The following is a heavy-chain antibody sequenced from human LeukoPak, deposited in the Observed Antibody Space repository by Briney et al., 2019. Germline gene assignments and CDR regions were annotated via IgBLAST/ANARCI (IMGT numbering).Heavy chain of an antibody. V-gene: IGHV3-15*01. Sequence: PGGSLRLSCAASGFTFSNAWMSWVRQAPGKGLEWVGRIKSKTDGGTTDYAAPVKGRFTISRDDSKNTLYLQMHSLKTEDTAVYYCTTPTTSTYYDFWSGYYPGGYYYYGMDVWGQGTTVTVSS. CDR1: GFTFSNAW. J-gene: IGHJ6*02. CDR3: TTPTTSTYYDFWSGYYPGGYYYYGMDV. D-gene: IGHD3-3*01. CDR2: IKSKTDGGTT.